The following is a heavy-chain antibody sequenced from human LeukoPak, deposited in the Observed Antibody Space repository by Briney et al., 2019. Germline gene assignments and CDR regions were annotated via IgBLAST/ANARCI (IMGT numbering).Heavy chain of an antibody. V-gene: IGHV3-53*01. CDR1: GFTVISNY. D-gene: IGHD5-12*01. CDR3: ARGIVATISFDY. Sequence: GSLRLSCAASGFTVISNYMSWVRQAPGKGLEWVSVIYSGGSTYYADSVKGRFTISRDNSKNTLYLQMNSLRAEDTAVYYCARGIVATISFDYWGQGTLVTVSS. CDR2: IYSGGST. J-gene: IGHJ4*02.